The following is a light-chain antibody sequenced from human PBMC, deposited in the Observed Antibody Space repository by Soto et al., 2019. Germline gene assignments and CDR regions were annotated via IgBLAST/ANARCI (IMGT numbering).Light chain of an antibody. J-gene: IGLJ2*01. Sequence: QSVLTQPHSVSGAPGHRVTISFTGSTSNIGAGYDVHWYQQLPGTAPKLLIYGNNNRPSGVPDRFSGSQFGTSASLAITGLQSEDEADYYCQSYDSSLSGYVVFGGGTKLTVL. CDR3: QSYDSSLSGYVV. CDR2: GNN. CDR1: TSNIGAGYD. V-gene: IGLV1-40*01.